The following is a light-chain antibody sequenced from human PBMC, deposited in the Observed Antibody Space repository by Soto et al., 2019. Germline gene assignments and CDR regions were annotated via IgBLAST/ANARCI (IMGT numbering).Light chain of an antibody. V-gene: IGKV3-15*01. CDR3: QQYNDWPLT. Sequence: EIGMTQSLATLSVSPGERVTLSCRASQSFSSELAWYQQKPGQAPRLLIYSASTRATGVPVRFSGTGSGTEFTLTIGSLQSEDFATYYCQQYNDWPLTFGGGTQVDI. J-gene: IGKJ4*01. CDR2: SAS. CDR1: QSFSSE.